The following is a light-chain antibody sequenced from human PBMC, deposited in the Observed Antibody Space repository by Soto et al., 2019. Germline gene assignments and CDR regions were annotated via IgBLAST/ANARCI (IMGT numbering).Light chain of an antibody. CDR3: AAWDDSLSGVV. J-gene: IGLJ2*01. CDR2: NNS. Sequence: QSVLTQPPSASGTPGQRVTISCSGCSSNIGSNFVYWYQQLPGTAPKLLIHNNSQRPSGVPARFSGSKSDTSASLAVSGLRSEDEADYYCAAWDDSLSGVVFSGGTKLTVL. CDR1: SSNIGSNF. V-gene: IGLV1-47*01.